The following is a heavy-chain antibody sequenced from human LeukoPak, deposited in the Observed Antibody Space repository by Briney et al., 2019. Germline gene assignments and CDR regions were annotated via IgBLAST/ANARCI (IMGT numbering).Heavy chain of an antibody. J-gene: IGHJ4*02. CDR1: GGSISSYY. D-gene: IGHD6-13*01. CDR2: IYYSGST. Sequence: SETPSLTCTVSGGSISSYYWSWIRQPPGKGLEWIGYIYYSGSTNYNPSLKSRVTISVDTSKNQFSLKLSSVTAADTAVYYCALGAAAAIFDYWGQGTLVTVSS. V-gene: IGHV4-59*01. CDR3: ALGAAAAIFDY.